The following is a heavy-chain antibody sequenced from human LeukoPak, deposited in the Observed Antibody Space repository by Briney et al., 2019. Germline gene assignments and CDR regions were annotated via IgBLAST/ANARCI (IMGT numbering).Heavy chain of an antibody. D-gene: IGHD4-11*01. CDR1: GFPFSSYW. J-gene: IGHJ4*02. V-gene: IGHV3-7*01. CDR2: LNQDGSAK. Sequence: GGSLRRSCAASGFPFSSYWMTWVRQAPGKGLEWVANLNQDGSAKYYVDSVRGRFSISRDNAKNSLYLEMNSLRAEDTAMYYCARDHYSGSYVYWGQGTLLTVSS. CDR3: ARDHYSGSYVY.